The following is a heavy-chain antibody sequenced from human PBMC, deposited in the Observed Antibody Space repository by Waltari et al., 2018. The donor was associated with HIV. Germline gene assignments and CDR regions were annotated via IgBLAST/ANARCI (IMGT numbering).Heavy chain of an antibody. CDR3: ARPLGGGYTY. CDR1: GFTFSSYG. V-gene: IGHV3-48*04. D-gene: IGHD3-22*01. Sequence: EVQLVESGGGLVQPGGSLRLSCAASGFTFSSYGMNWVRQAPGKGLEWNSYMSSSSSTIYYADSVKGRFTISRDNAKNSVYLQMNSLRAEDTAVYYCARPLGGGYTYWGQGTLVTVSS. CDR2: MSSSSSTI. J-gene: IGHJ4*02.